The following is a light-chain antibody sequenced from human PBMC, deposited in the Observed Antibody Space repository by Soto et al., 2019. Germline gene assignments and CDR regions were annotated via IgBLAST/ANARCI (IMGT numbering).Light chain of an antibody. CDR1: QGISSW. Sequence: DIQMTQSPSSVSASVGDRVTITCRASQGISSWIAWYQQKPGKAPKFLIYAASSLQSGVPSRFSVRGSGTDVTLTINSLQPEDFAPYYCQQAYSFPITFGQGTRLEI. V-gene: IGKV1-12*01. CDR2: AAS. CDR3: QQAYSFPIT. J-gene: IGKJ5*01.